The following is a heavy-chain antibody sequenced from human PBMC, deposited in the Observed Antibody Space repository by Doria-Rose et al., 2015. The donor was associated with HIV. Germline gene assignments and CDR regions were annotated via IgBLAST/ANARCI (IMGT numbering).Heavy chain of an antibody. CDR1: GDSISHYY. Sequence: QVQLQESGPGLVKPSETLSLTCSVSGDSISHYYWSWIRQPPGKGLEYIGDIFYTGGTNYSPSLKSRVSMSIDTSKNKFSLRLSSVTAADTAVYYCARVLSGTYDYWGQGTLVTVSS. CDR3: ARVLSGTYDY. J-gene: IGHJ4*02. D-gene: IGHD1-26*01. V-gene: IGHV4-59*01. CDR2: IFYTGGT.